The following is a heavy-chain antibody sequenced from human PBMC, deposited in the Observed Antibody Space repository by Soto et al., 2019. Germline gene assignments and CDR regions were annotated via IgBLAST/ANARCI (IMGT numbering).Heavy chain of an antibody. D-gene: IGHD6-13*01. J-gene: IGHJ4*02. Sequence: ASVKVSCKTSGYTFTDYAMHWVRQAPGQRLEWMGWINAGNGNTKYSQKFQGRVTITRDTSARTAYMELSSLRSEDTAVYYCARQYSSSTPRFDYWGQRTLVAVSS. CDR3: ARQYSSSTPRFDY. CDR1: GYTFTDYA. V-gene: IGHV1-3*01. CDR2: INAGNGNT.